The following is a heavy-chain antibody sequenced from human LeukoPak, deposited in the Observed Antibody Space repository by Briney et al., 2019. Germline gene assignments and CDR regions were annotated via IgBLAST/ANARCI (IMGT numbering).Heavy chain of an antibody. Sequence: ASVKVSCKASGYTLTNYGISWVRQAPGQGLEWMGWISAYNGNTKYAQKLQGRVTMTTDRSTSTAYMELRSLRSDDTAVYSCARGWDSSSLDRYNWFDPWGQGTLVTVSS. CDR2: ISAYNGNT. V-gene: IGHV1-18*01. CDR1: GYTLTNYG. D-gene: IGHD6-13*01. J-gene: IGHJ5*02. CDR3: ARGWDSSSLDRYNWFDP.